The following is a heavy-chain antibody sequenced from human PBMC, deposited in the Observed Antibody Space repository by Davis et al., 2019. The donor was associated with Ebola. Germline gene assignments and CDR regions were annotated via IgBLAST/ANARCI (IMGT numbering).Heavy chain of an antibody. D-gene: IGHD1-1*01. Sequence: GGSLRLSCVGSGFTFSAYAMSWVRQAPGKGLQWVSAISGSGGTTYYADSVKGRFTISRDNAKNSLYLKMNTLRAEDTAVYYCARQLRGGDCYDFWGQGTLVTVSS. J-gene: IGHJ4*02. V-gene: IGHV3-23*01. CDR1: GFTFSAYA. CDR3: ARQLRGGDCYDF. CDR2: ISGSGGTT.